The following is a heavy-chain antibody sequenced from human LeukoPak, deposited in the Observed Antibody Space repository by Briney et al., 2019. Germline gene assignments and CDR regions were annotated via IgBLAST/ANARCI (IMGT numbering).Heavy chain of an antibody. Sequence: GGSLRLSCAASGFTFSSYGMRWVRQAPGKGLEWVAFIRYDGSNKYYADSVKGRFTISRDNSKNTLYLQMNSLRAEDTAVYYCAKDVDYSLDYWGQGTLVTVSS. CDR1: GFTFSSYG. D-gene: IGHD4-11*01. CDR2: IRYDGSNK. J-gene: IGHJ4*02. V-gene: IGHV3-30*02. CDR3: AKDVDYSLDY.